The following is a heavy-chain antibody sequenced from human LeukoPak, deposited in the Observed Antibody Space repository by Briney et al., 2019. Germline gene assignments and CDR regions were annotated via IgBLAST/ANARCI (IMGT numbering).Heavy chain of an antibody. D-gene: IGHD3-3*01. CDR1: GYTLTGYY. V-gene: IGHV1-8*03. CDR2: MNPNRGDT. Sequence: ASVKVSCKASGYTLTGYYMHWVRQATGQGLEWMGWMNPNRGDTGYAQKFQGRVTITRNTSISTAYMELGSLRSEDTAVYYCARGLWGDFWSGDYYYYYMDVWGEGTTVTVSS. J-gene: IGHJ6*03. CDR3: ARGLWGDFWSGDYYYYYMDV.